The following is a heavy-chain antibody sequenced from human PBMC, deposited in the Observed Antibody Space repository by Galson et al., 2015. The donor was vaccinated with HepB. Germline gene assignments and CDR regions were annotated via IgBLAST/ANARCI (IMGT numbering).Heavy chain of an antibody. Sequence: SLRLSCAASGFTFSNYGMSWVRQGPGKGLEWVSGVTNSGGSKYSADSVNGRFTISRDNAKNTLSLRMNSLRAEDTAVYYCARLVWLGRYMDVWGKGTTVTVSS. V-gene: IGHV3-23*01. CDR2: VTNSGGSK. CDR1: GFTFSNYG. J-gene: IGHJ6*03. D-gene: IGHD3-10*01. CDR3: ARLVWLGRYMDV.